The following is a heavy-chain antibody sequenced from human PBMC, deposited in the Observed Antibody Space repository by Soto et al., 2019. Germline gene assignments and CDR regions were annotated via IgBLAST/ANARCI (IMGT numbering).Heavy chain of an antibody. CDR2: INYVGRTS. CDR1: GDSMSGSY. Sequence: SETLSLTCTVSGDSMSGSYWSWIRQTPGKGLEWIGYINYVGRTSYYSPSLQSRVTISLDSSKNQFSLILSSVTAADTAVYFCARFRRNYFDYWGQGTQVTVSS. D-gene: IGHD3-10*01. CDR3: ARFRRNYFDY. V-gene: IGHV4-59*01. J-gene: IGHJ4*02.